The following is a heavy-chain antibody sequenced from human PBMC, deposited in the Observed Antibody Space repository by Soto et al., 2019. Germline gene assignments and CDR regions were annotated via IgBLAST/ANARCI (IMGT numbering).Heavy chain of an antibody. CDR2: INPSGGST. CDR3: ARDGWSAGYDFWSGYYYTRPRTYYYYGMDV. Sequence: GASVKVSCKASGYTFTSYYMHWVRQAPGQGLEWMGIINPSGGSTSYAQKFQGRVTMTRDTSTSTVYMELSSLRSEDTAVHYCARDGWSAGYDFWSGYYYTRPRTYYYYGMDVWGQGTTVTVSS. V-gene: IGHV1-46*01. J-gene: IGHJ6*02. CDR1: GYTFTSYY. D-gene: IGHD3-3*01.